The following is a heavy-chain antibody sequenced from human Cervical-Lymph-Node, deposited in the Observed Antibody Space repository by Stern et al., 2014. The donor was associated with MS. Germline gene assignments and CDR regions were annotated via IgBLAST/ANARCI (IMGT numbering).Heavy chain of an antibody. CDR1: GGTFSSYA. Sequence: VQLVESGAEVKKPGSSVKVSCKASGGTFSSYAINWVRQAPGKGLEWMGGIIPLFGTANYAQKFQGRVTITADESTSTAYMELSSLRSEDTAVYYCARGSTVVTDYFDYWGQGTLVTVSS. J-gene: IGHJ4*02. CDR3: ARGSTVVTDYFDY. V-gene: IGHV1-69*01. D-gene: IGHD4-23*01. CDR2: IIPLFGTA.